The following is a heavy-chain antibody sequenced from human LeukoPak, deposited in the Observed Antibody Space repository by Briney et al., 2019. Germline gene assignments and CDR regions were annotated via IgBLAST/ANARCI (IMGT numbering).Heavy chain of an antibody. Sequence: PGGSLRLSCAASGFTFSDYYMSWIRQAPGKGLEWVSYISSSGSTIYYADSVKGRFTISRDNAKTTVYLQMNGLRAEDTGVYYCARGRLSSSTWLTGYWGQGTLVTVSS. CDR3: ARGRLSSSTWLTGY. CDR1: GFTFSDYY. J-gene: IGHJ4*02. D-gene: IGHD6-13*01. V-gene: IGHV3-11*04. CDR2: ISSSGSTI.